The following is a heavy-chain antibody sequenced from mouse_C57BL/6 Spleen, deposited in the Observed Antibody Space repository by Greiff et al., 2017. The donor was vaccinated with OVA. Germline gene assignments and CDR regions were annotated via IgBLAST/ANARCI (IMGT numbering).Heavy chain of an antibody. Sequence: EVKLQESGAELVRPGASVKLSCTASGFNIKDDYMHWVKQRPEQGLEWIGWIDPENGDTEYASKFQGKATITADTSSNTAYLQLSSLTSEDTAVYYCTRGLRIDYWGQGTTLTVSS. CDR3: TRGLRIDY. CDR1: GFNIKDDY. CDR2: IDPENGDT. V-gene: IGHV14-4*01. J-gene: IGHJ2*01. D-gene: IGHD2-2*01.